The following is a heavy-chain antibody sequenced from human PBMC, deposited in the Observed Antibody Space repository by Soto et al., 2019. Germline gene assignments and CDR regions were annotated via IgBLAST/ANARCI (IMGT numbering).Heavy chain of an antibody. D-gene: IGHD3-10*01. CDR2: IWYDGSNK. J-gene: IGHJ4*02. Sequence: QVQLVESGGGVVQPGRSLRLSCAASGFTFSSYGMHWVRQAPGKGLEWVAVIWYDGSNKYYADSVKGRFTISRDNSKNTLYLQMNSRRAEDTAVYYCARELGSMDDYWGQGTLVTVSS. CDR1: GFTFSSYG. V-gene: IGHV3-33*01. CDR3: ARELGSMDDY.